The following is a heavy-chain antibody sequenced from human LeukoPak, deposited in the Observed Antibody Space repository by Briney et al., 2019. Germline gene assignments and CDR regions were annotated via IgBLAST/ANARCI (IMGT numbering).Heavy chain of an antibody. V-gene: IGHV4-39*01. J-gene: IGHJ2*01. CDR3: ARVIELWSHWYFDL. CDR1: GFIFSSYW. CDR2: IYYSGST. Sequence: PGGSLRLSCAASGFIFSSYWMSWVRQPPGKGLEWIGSIYYSGSTYYNPSLKSRVTISVDTSKNQFSLKLSSVTAADTAVYYCARVIELWSHWYFDLWGRGTLVTVSS. D-gene: IGHD5-18*01.